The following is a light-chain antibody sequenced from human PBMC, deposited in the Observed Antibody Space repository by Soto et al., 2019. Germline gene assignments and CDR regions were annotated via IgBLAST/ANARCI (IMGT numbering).Light chain of an antibody. J-gene: IGKJ4*01. V-gene: IGKV3-11*01. CDR3: QQRRNWPLLT. Sequence: EIVLTQSPVTLSLSPGEIATLSCRATQSVSSYLAWYQQKRGQAPRLLIYDASNRATGTPARFSGSGSGTDFTLTISSLEPEDFAVYYCQQRRNWPLLTFGGGTKVEIK. CDR2: DAS. CDR1: QSVSSY.